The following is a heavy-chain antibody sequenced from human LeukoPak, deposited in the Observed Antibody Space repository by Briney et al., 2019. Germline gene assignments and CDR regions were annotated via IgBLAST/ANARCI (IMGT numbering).Heavy chain of an antibody. Sequence: GASVKVSCTASGYTFTSYGISWVRQAPGQGLEWMGWISAYNGNTNYAQKLQGRVTMTTDTSTSTAYMELRSLRSDDTAVYYCARGGVSYYDFWSGSDYWGQGTLVTVSS. J-gene: IGHJ4*02. CDR3: ARGGVSYYDFWSGSDY. V-gene: IGHV1-18*01. CDR1: GYTFTSYG. CDR2: ISAYNGNT. D-gene: IGHD3-3*01.